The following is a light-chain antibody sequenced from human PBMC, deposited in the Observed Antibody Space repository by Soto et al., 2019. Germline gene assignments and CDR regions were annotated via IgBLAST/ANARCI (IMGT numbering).Light chain of an antibody. CDR2: GVS. CDR1: QSVKSSY. V-gene: IGKV3-20*01. Sequence: EIVLTPSPATLSLSPGERGTLASRASQSVKSSYLAWHQQTPGRDPRLLLYGVSNRATGIPDRFNASGSGTDFTLTITKLEHEDFAVYYCQQYGSSPTFGQGTRLEIK. CDR3: QQYGSSPT. J-gene: IGKJ5*01.